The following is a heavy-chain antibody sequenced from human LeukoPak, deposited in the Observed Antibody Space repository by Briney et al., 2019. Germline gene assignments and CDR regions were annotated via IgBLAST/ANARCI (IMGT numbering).Heavy chain of an antibody. CDR3: ARHGDYYGSGSRY. D-gene: IGHD3-10*01. CDR1: GGSMSNRSYY. V-gene: IGHV4-39*01. Sequence: PSETLSLTCTVSGGSMSNRSYYWGWIRQPPGKGLEWIGSIYYSGTAYYNPSLKSRVTISVDTSKNQFSLKLSSVTAADTAVYYCARHGDYYGSGSRYWGQGTLVTVSS. CDR2: IYYSGTA. J-gene: IGHJ4*02.